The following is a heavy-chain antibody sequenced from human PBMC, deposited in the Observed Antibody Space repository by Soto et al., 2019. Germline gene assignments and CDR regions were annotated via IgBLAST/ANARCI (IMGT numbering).Heavy chain of an antibody. V-gene: IGHV4-34*01. CDR3: AREYCSGGGCYWGAFNI. CDR2: INHSGST. Sequence: PSETLSLTCAVYGGSFSGYYWSWIRQPPGKGLEWIGEINHSGSTNYNPSLKSRVTISVDTSKNQFSLKLSSVTAADTAVYYCAREYCSGGGCYWGAFNIWGQGKRVTVS. J-gene: IGHJ3*02. D-gene: IGHD2-15*01. CDR1: GGSFSGYY.